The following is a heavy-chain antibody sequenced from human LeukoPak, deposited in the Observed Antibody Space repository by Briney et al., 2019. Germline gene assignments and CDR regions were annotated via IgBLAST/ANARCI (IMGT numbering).Heavy chain of an antibody. Sequence: GGSLRLSCAASGFTVSSNYMSWVRQAPGKGLEWVSVIYSGGSTYYADSVKGRFTISRDNSKNTLYLQMNSLRAEDTAVYYCARDLYGGNSGFHMDVWGKGTTVTVSS. CDR1: GFTVSSNY. J-gene: IGHJ6*03. V-gene: IGHV3-53*01. CDR2: IYSGGST. D-gene: IGHD4-23*01. CDR3: ARDLYGGNSGFHMDV.